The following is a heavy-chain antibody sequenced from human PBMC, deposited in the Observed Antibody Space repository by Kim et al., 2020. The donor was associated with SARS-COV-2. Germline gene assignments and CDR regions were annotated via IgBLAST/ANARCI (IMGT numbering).Heavy chain of an antibody. CDR2: ITRNSDGI. CDR3: ATVTDVVPIDY. Sequence: GGSLRLSCAAFGLTLGDYGMHWVRQVPVKGLEWVSGITRNSDGIAYADSVKGRFTISRDNATNSLYLNMNSLRVEDTALYYCATVTDVVPIDYWGQGNLV. V-gene: IGHV3-9*01. J-gene: IGHJ1*01. D-gene: IGHD2-21*02. CDR1: GLTLGDYG.